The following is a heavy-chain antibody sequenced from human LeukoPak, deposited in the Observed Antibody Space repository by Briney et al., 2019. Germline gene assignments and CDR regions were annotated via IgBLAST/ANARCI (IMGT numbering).Heavy chain of an antibody. CDR3: ARLLQGVAGTWGY. J-gene: IGHJ4*02. CDR1: GYSFTTYW. Sequence: GKSLKISCKASGYSFTTYWIAWVRQMPGKGLEWMGMIYPGDSDTRYSPSFQGQITISVDKSISIAYLQWSSLKASDTAMYYCARLLQGVAGTWGYWGQGTLVTV. CDR2: IYPGDSDT. D-gene: IGHD6-19*01. V-gene: IGHV5-51*01.